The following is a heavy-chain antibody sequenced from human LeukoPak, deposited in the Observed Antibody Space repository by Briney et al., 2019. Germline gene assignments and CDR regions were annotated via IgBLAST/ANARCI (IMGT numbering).Heavy chain of an antibody. CDR2: MSSDGSKI. CDR1: GVTLSTYG. Sequence: GRSLRLSCAASGVTLSTYGIHWVRQAPGKGLEWVAVMSSDGSKIYFVDSVKGRFTISRDNSKNTLYLQMNSLRAEDTAVYYCARYRFVAVYAFDIWGQGTMVTASS. D-gene: IGHD6-19*01. J-gene: IGHJ3*02. V-gene: IGHV3-30*03. CDR3: ARYRFVAVYAFDI.